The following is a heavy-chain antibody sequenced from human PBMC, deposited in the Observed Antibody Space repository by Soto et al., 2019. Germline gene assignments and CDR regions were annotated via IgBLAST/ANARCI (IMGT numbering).Heavy chain of an antibody. V-gene: IGHV4-31*03. CDR3: AYYVSGKGWFDP. Sequence: QVQLQESGPGLVKPSQTLSLTCTVSGGSISSSNYYWSWIRQHPGKGLEWIGYIYYSGSTYYNPSLKSRLTISVDKSKNQFSLKLSSVTAADTAVYYCAYYVSGKGWFDPWGQGTLVTVSS. CDR2: IYYSGST. CDR1: GGSISSSNYY. J-gene: IGHJ5*02. D-gene: IGHD3-10*01.